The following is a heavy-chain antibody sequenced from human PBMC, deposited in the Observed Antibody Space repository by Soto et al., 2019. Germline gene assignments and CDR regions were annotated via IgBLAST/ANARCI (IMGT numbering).Heavy chain of an antibody. CDR2: IYDTGNT. CDR1: GASISGGDYY. J-gene: IGHJ4*02. Sequence: QVQLQESGPGLVKPSQTLSLTCTVSGASISGGDYYWTWIRQPPGKGLEWIGSIYDTGNTYSNPSLERRLSISVDPSNNQFALRLTAVTAPDTSIYYCARATYDSSTYYLDYGGQGTLVTVSS. V-gene: IGHV4-30-4*01. CDR3: ARATYDSSTYYLDY. D-gene: IGHD3-22*01.